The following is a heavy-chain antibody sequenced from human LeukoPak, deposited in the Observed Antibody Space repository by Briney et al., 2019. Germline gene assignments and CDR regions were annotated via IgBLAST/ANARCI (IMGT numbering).Heavy chain of an antibody. J-gene: IGHJ4*02. CDR3: ARDSGSGWSKDY. D-gene: IGHD6-19*01. CDR2: FGWSGTTI. CDR1: GFTLNSYS. V-gene: IGHV3-48*02. Sequence: PGGSLRLSCVVSGFTLNSYSMNWVRQAPGKGLEWVSYFGWSGTTILYADSVRGRFTVSTDSAKNSLYLQMNSLRDEDSALYYCARDSGSGWSKDYWGQGTLVTVSS.